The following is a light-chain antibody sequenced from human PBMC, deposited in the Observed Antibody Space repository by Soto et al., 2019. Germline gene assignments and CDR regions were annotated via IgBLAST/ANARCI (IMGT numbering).Light chain of an antibody. CDR1: QSVSSN. CDR3: QQYNYWPPYT. V-gene: IGKV3-15*01. Sequence: EIVMTQSPATLSVSPGERATLSCRASQSVSSNLAWYQQKPGQAPRLLIYGASTRATGIPARFSGSESGTEFTLTISSLQSEDFAVYYCQQYNYWPPYTFGQGTKLEIK. J-gene: IGKJ2*01. CDR2: GAS.